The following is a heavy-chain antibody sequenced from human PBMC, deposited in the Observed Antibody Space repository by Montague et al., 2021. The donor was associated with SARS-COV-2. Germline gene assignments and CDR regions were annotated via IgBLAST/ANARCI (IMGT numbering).Heavy chain of an antibody. CDR1: GFRSTSNW. J-gene: IGHJ4*02. Sequence: SLRLFCAASGFRSTSNWMTWVRQAPGKGLEWVAHIKQDGSEKNYADSVKGRFTISRDNAKNSIFLRMNDLRAEDSAIYYCAKEDDYTSSCHYWGQGTLVTVSS. D-gene: IGHD6-13*01. CDR3: AKEDDYTSSCHY. CDR2: IKQDGSEK. V-gene: IGHV3-7*01.